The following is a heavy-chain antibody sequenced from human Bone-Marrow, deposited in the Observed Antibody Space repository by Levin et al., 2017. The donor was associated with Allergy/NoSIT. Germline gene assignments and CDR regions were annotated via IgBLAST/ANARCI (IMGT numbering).Heavy chain of an antibody. V-gene: IGHV4-30-2*06. CDR2: IYHSGGT. J-gene: IGHJ4*02. CDR1: GVSITSAGYS. CDR3: ARGVSTYGGNPHFDY. Sequence: SCDVSGVSITSAGYSWNWIRQSPGKGLEWIGYIYHSGGTYDNPSLQSRVSISADRSKNHFSLRLTSVTAADTAVYYCARGVSTYGGNPHFDYWGPGTLVTVSS. D-gene: IGHD4-23*01.